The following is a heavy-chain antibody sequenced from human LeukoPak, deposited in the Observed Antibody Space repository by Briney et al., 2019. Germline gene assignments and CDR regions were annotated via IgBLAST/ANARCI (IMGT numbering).Heavy chain of an antibody. CDR3: ATGNPYGAFDI. Sequence: ASVKVSCKASGYTFTGYYMHWVRQAPGQGLEWMGRINPSSGGTNYAQKFQGRVTMTEDTSTDTAYMELSSLRSEDTAVYYCATGNPYGAFDIWGQGTMVTVSS. J-gene: IGHJ3*02. D-gene: IGHD3-10*01. CDR1: GYTFTGYY. V-gene: IGHV1-2*06. CDR2: INPSSGGT.